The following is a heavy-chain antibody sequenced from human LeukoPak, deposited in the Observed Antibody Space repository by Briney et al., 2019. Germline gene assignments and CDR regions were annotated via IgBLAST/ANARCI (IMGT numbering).Heavy chain of an antibody. J-gene: IGHJ4*02. D-gene: IGHD5-24*01. CDR1: GFTFSDYY. Sequence: GGSLRLSCAASGFTFSDYYMSWIGQAPGKGLEWVSYISSSGSTIYYADSVKGRFTISRDNAKNSLNLQMNSLRAEDTAVYYCARGLGMATTYYFDYRGQGTLVTVSS. V-gene: IGHV3-11*01. CDR3: ARGLGMATTYYFDY. CDR2: ISSSGSTI.